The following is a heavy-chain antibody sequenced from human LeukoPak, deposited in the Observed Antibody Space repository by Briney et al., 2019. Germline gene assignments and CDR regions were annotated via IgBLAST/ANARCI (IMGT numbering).Heavy chain of an antibody. CDR3: ASIVVVPATFYYYYYMDV. J-gene: IGHJ6*03. V-gene: IGHV4-34*01. CDR2: INHSGST. Sequence: PSETLSLTCAVYGGSFSGYYWSWIRQPLGKGLEWIGEINHSGSTNYNPSLKSRVTISVDTSKNQFSLKLSSVTAADTAVYYCASIVVVPATFYYYYYMDVWGKGTTVTVSS. D-gene: IGHD2-2*01. CDR1: GGSFSGYY.